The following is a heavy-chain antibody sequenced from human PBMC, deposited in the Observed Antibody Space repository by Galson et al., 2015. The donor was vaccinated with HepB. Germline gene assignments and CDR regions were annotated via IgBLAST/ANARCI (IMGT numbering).Heavy chain of an antibody. V-gene: IGHV3-23*01. CDR3: AKGGYSTYHWPLDY. CDR2: LSGSGGST. CDR1: GFTFSSYA. Sequence: SLRLSCAASGFTFSSYAMSWVRQAPGKGLEWVSGLSGSGGSTYYADSVKGRFTISRDNSKNTVYLQMNSLRADDTAVYYCAKGGYSTYHWPLDYWGQGTLVTVSS. J-gene: IGHJ4*02. D-gene: IGHD5-12*01.